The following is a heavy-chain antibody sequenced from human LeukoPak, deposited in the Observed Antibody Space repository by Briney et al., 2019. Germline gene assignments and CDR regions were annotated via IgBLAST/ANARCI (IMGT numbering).Heavy chain of an antibody. CDR3: ARGGGYSYGFIGIPFDY. CDR2: INHSGST. D-gene: IGHD5-18*01. V-gene: IGHV4-34*01. Sequence: SETLSLTCAVYGGSFSGYYWSWIRQPPGKGLEWIGEINHSGSTNYNPSLKSRVTISVDTPKNQFSLKLSSVTAADTAVYYCARGGGYSYGFIGIPFDYWGQGTLVTVSS. CDR1: GGSFSGYY. J-gene: IGHJ4*02.